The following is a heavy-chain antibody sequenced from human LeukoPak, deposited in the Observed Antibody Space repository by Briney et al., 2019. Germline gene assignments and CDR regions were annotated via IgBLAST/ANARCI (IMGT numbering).Heavy chain of an antibody. CDR2: IWYDGSNK. J-gene: IGHJ4*02. Sequence: PGGSLRLSCAASGFTFSSYGMHWVRQAPGKGLEWVAVIWYDGSNKYYADSVKGRFTISRDNSKNTLYLQMNSLRAEDTAVYYCARDADYGGNSGDYWGQGTLVTVSS. CDR1: GFTFSSYG. D-gene: IGHD4-23*01. V-gene: IGHV3-33*01. CDR3: ARDADYGGNSGDY.